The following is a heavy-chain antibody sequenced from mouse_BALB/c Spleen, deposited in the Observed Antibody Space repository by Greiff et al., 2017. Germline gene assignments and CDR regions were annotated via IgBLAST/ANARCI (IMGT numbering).Heavy chain of an antibody. Sequence: VMLVESGAELARPGASVKMSCKASGYTFTSYTMHWVKQRPGQGLEWIGYINPSSGYTNYNQKFKDKATLTADKSSSTAYMQLSSLTSEDSAVYYCAREGAMIRFDYWGQGTTLTVSS. J-gene: IGHJ2*01. CDR3: AREGAMIRFDY. D-gene: IGHD2-4*01. CDR2: INPSSGYT. CDR1: GYTFTSYT. V-gene: IGHV1-4*01.